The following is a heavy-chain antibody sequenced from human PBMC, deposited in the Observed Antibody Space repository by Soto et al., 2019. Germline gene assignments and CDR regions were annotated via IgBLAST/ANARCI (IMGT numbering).Heavy chain of an antibody. CDR3: AKAAGIWSGYYCSFDY. Sequence: LGGSLRLSCAASGFTFSSYAMSWVRQAPGKGLEWVSAISGSGGSTYYADSVKGRFTISRDNSKNTLYLQMNSLRAEDTAVYYCAKAAGIWSGYYCSFDYWGQGTLVTVSS. CDR1: GFTFSSYA. J-gene: IGHJ4*03. D-gene: IGHD3-3*01. CDR2: ISGSGGST. V-gene: IGHV3-23*01.